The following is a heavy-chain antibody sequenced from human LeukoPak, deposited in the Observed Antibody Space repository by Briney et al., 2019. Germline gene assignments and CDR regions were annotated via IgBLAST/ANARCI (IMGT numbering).Heavy chain of an antibody. CDR2: IYYSGSS. V-gene: IGHV4-59*01. CDR1: GGSFSGYS. Sequence: SETLSLTCSVSGGSFSGYSWSWIRQPPGKGLEWIGYIYYSGSSSYNPSLKSRVTMTVDTSMNEFSLKLRSVTAADTAFYYCARSGYFHTIAYNFDLWGQGTLVTVSS. CDR3: ARSGYFHTIAYNFDL. D-gene: IGHD2/OR15-2a*01. J-gene: IGHJ4*02.